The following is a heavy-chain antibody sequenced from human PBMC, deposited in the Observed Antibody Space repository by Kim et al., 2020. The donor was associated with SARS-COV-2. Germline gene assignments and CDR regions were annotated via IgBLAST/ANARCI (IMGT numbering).Heavy chain of an antibody. V-gene: IGHV3-30*03. CDR2: TSYDGNIK. D-gene: IGHD1-1*01. CDR1: GFTFSNYG. CDR3: ATGGDDRAGTTKAAFFDY. Sequence: GGSLRLSCAASGFTFSNYGMHWVRQAPGKGLEWVAVTSYDGNIKKYADSVKGRFTISRDNSKNTLYLQMNSLRAEDTAVYYCATGGDDRAGTTKAAFFDYWGQGTLVTVSS. J-gene: IGHJ4*02.